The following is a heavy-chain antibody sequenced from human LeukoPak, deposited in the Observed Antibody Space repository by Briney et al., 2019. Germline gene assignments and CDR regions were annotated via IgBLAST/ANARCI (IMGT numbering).Heavy chain of an antibody. CDR2: IYYSGST. CDR1: GGSISRGDYY. D-gene: IGHD3-10*01. V-gene: IGHV4-30-4*01. J-gene: IGHJ4*02. CDR3: ARYGSGSYYNSRRFDY. Sequence: PSETLSLTCTVSGGSISRGDYYWSWIRQPPGKGLEGIGYIYYSGSTYYNPSLKSRVTISVDTSKNQFSLKLSSVTAADTAVYYCARYGSGSYYNSRRFDYWGQGTLVTVSS.